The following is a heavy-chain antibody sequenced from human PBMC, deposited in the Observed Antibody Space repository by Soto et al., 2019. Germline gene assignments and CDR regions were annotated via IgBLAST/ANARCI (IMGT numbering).Heavy chain of an antibody. CDR3: ATVGRPILVVVAARVDDAFDI. V-gene: IGHV1-18*01. J-gene: IGHJ3*02. Sequence: ASVKVSCKASGYTFTSYGISWVRQAPGQGLEWMGWISAYNGNTNYAQRLQGRVTMTTDTSTDTAYMELSSLRSEDTAVYYCATVGRPILVVVAARVDDAFDIWGQGTMVTVSS. CDR1: GYTFTSYG. D-gene: IGHD2-15*01. CDR2: ISAYNGNT.